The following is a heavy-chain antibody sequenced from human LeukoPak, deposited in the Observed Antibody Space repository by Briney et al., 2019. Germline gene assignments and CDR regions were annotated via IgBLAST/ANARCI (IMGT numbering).Heavy chain of an antibody. Sequence: GSLRLSCAASGFTFSSYSMNWVRQAPGKGLEWVANINQDGSEKYYVDSVKGRFTISRDNAKNSLYLQMNSLTAEDTAVYYCARECFGESTFDSWGQGTLVTVSS. CDR3: ARECFGESTFDS. V-gene: IGHV3-7*01. J-gene: IGHJ4*02. CDR2: INQDGSEK. CDR1: GFTFSSYS. D-gene: IGHD3-10*01.